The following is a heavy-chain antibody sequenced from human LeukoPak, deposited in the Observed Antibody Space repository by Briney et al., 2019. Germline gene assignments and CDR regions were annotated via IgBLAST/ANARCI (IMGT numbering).Heavy chain of an antibody. CDR2: INHSGST. CDR3: ARSRRGSSGWYGH. D-gene: IGHD6-19*01. J-gene: IGHJ4*02. CDR1: GGSFSGYY. Sequence: SETLSLTCAVYGGSFSGYYWSWIRQPPGKGLEWIGEINHSGSTNYNPSLKSRVTISVDTPKNQFSLKLSSVTAADTAVYYCARSRRGSSGWYGHWGQGTLVTVSS. V-gene: IGHV4-34*01.